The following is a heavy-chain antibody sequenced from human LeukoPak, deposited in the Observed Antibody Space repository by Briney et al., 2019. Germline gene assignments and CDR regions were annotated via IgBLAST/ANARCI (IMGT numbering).Heavy chain of an antibody. D-gene: IGHD6-13*01. V-gene: IGHV3-48*03. CDR3: ARDAYSSSWYNNWFDP. CDR1: GFTFGSYE. J-gene: IGHJ5*02. CDR2: IGTITSTT. Sequence: GGSLRLSCVASGFTFGSYEMNWVRQAPGKGLEWVSYIGTITSTTYYADSVKGRFTISRDNAKNSLYLQMNSLRAEDTAVYYCARDAYSSSWYNNWFDPWGQGTLVTVSS.